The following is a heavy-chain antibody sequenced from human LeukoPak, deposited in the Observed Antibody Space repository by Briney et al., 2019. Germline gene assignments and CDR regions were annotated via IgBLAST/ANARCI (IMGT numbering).Heavy chain of an antibody. CDR1: GGSISSYY. J-gene: IGHJ3*02. D-gene: IGHD2-8*01. CDR2: IYTSGST. V-gene: IGHV4-4*07. Sequence: SETLSLTCTVSGGSISSYYWSGIRQPAGKGLEWIGRIYTSGSTNYNPSLKSRVTMSVDTSKNQFSLKLSSVTAADTAVYHCARSGVYGFDAFDIWGQGTMVTVSS. CDR3: ARSGVYGFDAFDI.